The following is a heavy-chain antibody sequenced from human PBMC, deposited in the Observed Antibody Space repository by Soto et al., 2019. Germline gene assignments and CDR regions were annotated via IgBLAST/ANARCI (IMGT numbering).Heavy chain of an antibody. D-gene: IGHD2-2*01. CDR1: GGTFSSYT. CDR3: AREAGYCSSTSCRSLYYFDY. Sequence: ASVKVSCKASGGTFSSYTISWVRQAPGQGLEWMGRIIPILGIANYAQKFQGRVTITADKSTSTAYMELSSLRSEDTAVYYCAREAGYCSSTSCRSLYYFDYWGQGTLVTVSS. CDR2: IIPILGIA. J-gene: IGHJ4*02. V-gene: IGHV1-69*04.